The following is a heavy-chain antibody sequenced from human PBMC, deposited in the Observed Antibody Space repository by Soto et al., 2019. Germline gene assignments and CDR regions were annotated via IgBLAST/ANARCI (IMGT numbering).Heavy chain of an antibody. V-gene: IGHV4-31*03. CDR1: GDSISSDFYY. J-gene: IGHJ4*02. CDR2: IYYSGST. D-gene: IGHD3-10*01. Sequence: PSETLSLTCTVSGDSISSDFYYWSWIRQHPGKGLEWIGYIYYSGSTSYNPSLKSRVTISVDTSKNQFSLKLSSVTAADTAVYYCARVGKNYYYGSLTFDYWGQETLVTVSS. CDR3: ARVGKNYYYGSLTFDY.